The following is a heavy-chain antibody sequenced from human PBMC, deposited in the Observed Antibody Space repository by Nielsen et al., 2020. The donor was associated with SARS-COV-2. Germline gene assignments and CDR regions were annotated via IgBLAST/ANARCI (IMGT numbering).Heavy chain of an antibody. Sequence: SVKVSCKASGGTFSSYAISWVRQAPGQGLEWMGGIIPIFGTVNYAQKFQGRVTITADESTSTAYMELSSLRSEDTAVYYCARDPSNYYGSGSYYTVYYYYGMDVWGQGTTVTVSS. CDR3: ARDPSNYYGSGSYYTVYYYYGMDV. CDR1: GGTFSSYA. CDR2: IIPIFGTV. D-gene: IGHD3-10*01. V-gene: IGHV1-69*13. J-gene: IGHJ6*02.